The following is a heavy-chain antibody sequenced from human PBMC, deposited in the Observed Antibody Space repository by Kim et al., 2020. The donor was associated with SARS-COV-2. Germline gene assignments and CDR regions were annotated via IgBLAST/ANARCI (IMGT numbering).Heavy chain of an antibody. V-gene: IGHV3-23*01. CDR3: AKAGRTYYYDS. D-gene: IGHD3-22*01. J-gene: IGHJ4*02. CDR2: K. Sequence: KYYAKSVKGRFTISRDNSKNTLYLQMNSLRAEDTAVYYCAKAGRTYYYDSWGQGTLVTVSS.